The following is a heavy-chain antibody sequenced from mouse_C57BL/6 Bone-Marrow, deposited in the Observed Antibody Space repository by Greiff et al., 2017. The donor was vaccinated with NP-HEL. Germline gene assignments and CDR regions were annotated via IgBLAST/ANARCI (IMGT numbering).Heavy chain of an antibody. CDR3: ARESTTVVAPLPFDV. Sequence: EVQLQESGPGLVKPSQSLSLTCSVTGYSITSGYYWNWIRQFPGNKLEWMGYISYDGSNNYNPSLKNRISITRDTSKNQFFLKLNSVTTEDTATYYCARESTTVVAPLPFDVWGTGTTVTVSS. J-gene: IGHJ1*03. CDR2: ISYDGSN. D-gene: IGHD1-1*01. V-gene: IGHV3-6*01. CDR1: GYSITSGYY.